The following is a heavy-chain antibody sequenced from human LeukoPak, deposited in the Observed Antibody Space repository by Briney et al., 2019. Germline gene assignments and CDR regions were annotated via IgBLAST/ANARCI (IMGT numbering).Heavy chain of an antibody. CDR3: ASHYYGSGTEYLHH. Sequence: TGGSLRLSCTASGFAFRSYSMNRVRQAPGKGLEWVSYISSSSRSIYYADSVKGRFTTSRDNAKYSLYLQMNSLRDEDTAVYFCASHYYGSGTEYLHHWGQGTLVSVSS. CDR2: ISSSSRSI. CDR1: GFAFRSYS. D-gene: IGHD3-10*01. V-gene: IGHV3-48*02. J-gene: IGHJ1*01.